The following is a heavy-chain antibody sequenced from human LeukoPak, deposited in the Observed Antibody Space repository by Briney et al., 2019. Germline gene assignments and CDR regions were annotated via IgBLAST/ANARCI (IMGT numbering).Heavy chain of an antibody. J-gene: IGHJ2*01. D-gene: IGHD2-15*01. V-gene: IGHV4-59*01. Sequence: SETLSLTCTVSGGSISSYYWSWIRRPPGKGLEWIGYIYYSGSTNYNPSLKSRVTISVDTSKHQFSLKLSSVTAADTAVYYCARDLIRSGWYFDLWGRGTLVTVSS. CDR1: GGSISSYY. CDR3: ARDLIRSGWYFDL. CDR2: IYYSGST.